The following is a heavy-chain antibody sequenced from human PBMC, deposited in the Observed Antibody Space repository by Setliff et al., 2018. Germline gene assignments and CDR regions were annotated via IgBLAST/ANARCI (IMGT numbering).Heavy chain of an antibody. CDR2: ISASGRTT. J-gene: IGHJ6*02. D-gene: IGHD4-17*01. Sequence: GGSLRLSCAASRFTFSNYAMSWVRQAPGKGLEWVSAISASGRTTYAADSVKGRFTISRDNSKNTLYLQMNSLRAEDTAVYYCAKPTTTRDMDVWGQGTTVTVSS. V-gene: IGHV3-23*01. CDR1: RFTFSNYA. CDR3: AKPTTTRDMDV.